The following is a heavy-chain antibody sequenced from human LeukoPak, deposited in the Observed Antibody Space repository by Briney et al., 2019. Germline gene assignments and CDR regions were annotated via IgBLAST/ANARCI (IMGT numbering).Heavy chain of an antibody. D-gene: IGHD6-19*01. CDR3: ARDSNEWLVDSAKTPFDY. CDR2: IYYSGDT. V-gene: IGHV4-39*07. Sequence: SETLSLTCTVSGGSITSSSHYWGWIRQPPGKGLEWIGSIYYSGDTYYNPSLKSRVTISVDTSKNQFSLKLSSVTAADTAVYYCARDSNEWLVDSAKTPFDYWGQGTLVTVSS. J-gene: IGHJ4*02. CDR1: GGSITSSSHY.